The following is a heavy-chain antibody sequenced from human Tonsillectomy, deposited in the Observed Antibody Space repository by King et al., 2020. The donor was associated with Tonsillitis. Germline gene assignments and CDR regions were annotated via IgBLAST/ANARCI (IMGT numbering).Heavy chain of an antibody. Sequence: VQLVESGGGLVQPGVSLRLSCAASGVTFSTYAMSWVRQAPGKGLEWVSAISATPCSTYYADSVKGRFTNTRDNSKNMLYLQMNSLRADDTAVYYCAKVDSSDYYYGYFDYWGQGTLVTVSS. D-gene: IGHD3-22*01. J-gene: IGHJ4*02. CDR1: GVTFSTYA. CDR3: AKVDSSDYYYGYFDY. CDR2: ISATPCST. V-gene: IGHV3-23*04.